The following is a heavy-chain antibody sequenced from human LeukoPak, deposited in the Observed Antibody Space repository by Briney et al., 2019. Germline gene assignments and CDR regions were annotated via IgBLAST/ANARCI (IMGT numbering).Heavy chain of an antibody. Sequence: PSETLSLTCTVSGGSISSGSYYWGWIRQPPGKGLEWIGSIYYSGSTYYNPSLKSRVTISVDTSKNQFSLKLSSVTAADTAVYYCARRADIVATKWVAHYYYYMDVWGKGTTVTVSS. J-gene: IGHJ6*03. CDR3: ARRADIVATKWVAHYYYYMDV. D-gene: IGHD5-12*01. CDR1: GGSISSGSYY. CDR2: IYYSGST. V-gene: IGHV4-39*01.